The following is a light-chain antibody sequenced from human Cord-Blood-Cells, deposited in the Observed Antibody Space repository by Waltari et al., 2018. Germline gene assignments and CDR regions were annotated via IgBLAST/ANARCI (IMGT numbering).Light chain of an antibody. CDR3: CSYAGSVV. CDR2: DVS. J-gene: IGLJ2*01. CDR1: SSDVGGYNY. V-gene: IGLV2-11*01. Sequence: QSALTQPRSVSGSPGQSVTISCTGTSSDVGGYNYVSWYQQHPGKAPKLMIYDVSKPPSVVPARVSGSKSGNTASLTISGLQAEDEADYYCCSYAGSVVFGGGTKLTVL.